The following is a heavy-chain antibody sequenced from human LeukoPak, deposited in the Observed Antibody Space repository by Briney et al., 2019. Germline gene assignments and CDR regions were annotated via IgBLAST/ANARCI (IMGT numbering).Heavy chain of an antibody. V-gene: IGHV4-59*01. Sequence: SETLSLTCTVSGGSISSYYWSWIRQPPGKGLEWIGYIYYSGSTNYNPSLKSRVTISVDTSKNQFSLKLSSVTAADTAVYYCARLRQHYYGSGSYYNVPIHDAFDIWGQGTMVTVSS. CDR1: GGSISSYY. CDR3: ARLRQHYYGSGSYYNVPIHDAFDI. D-gene: IGHD3-10*01. J-gene: IGHJ3*02. CDR2: IYYSGST.